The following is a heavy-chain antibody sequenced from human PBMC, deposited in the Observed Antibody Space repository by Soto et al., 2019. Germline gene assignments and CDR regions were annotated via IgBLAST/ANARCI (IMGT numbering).Heavy chain of an antibody. D-gene: IGHD6-6*01. Sequence: ASVKVSCKVSGYTLTELSMHWVRQAPGKGLEGMGGFDPEDGETIYAQKFQGRVTMTEDTSTDTAYMELSSLRSEATAVYYCATNSGPSSFFDYWGQGTLVTVSS. CDR3: ATNSGPSSFFDY. V-gene: IGHV1-24*01. CDR1: GYTLTELS. J-gene: IGHJ4*02. CDR2: FDPEDGET.